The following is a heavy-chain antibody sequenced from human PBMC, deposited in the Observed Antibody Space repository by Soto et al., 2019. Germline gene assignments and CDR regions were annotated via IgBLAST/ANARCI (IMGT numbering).Heavy chain of an antibody. J-gene: IGHJ6*02. CDR2: INPSGGST. CDR1: GHTFTSYY. CDR3: ARDRGGYYYGMDV. V-gene: IGHV1-46*03. Sequence: ASVKVSCKASGHTFTSYYMHWVRQAPGQGLEWMGIINPSGGSTSYAQKFQGRVTMTRDTSTSTVYMELSSLRSEDTAVYYCARDRGGYYYGMDVWGQGTTVTVSS. D-gene: IGHD3-10*01.